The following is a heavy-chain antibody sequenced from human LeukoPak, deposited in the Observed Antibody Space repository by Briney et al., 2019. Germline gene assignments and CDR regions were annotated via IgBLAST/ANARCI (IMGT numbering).Heavy chain of an antibody. J-gene: IGHJ3*02. Sequence: SETLSLTCTVSGGSISSSSYYWGWIRQPPGKGLEWIGSIYYSGSTYYNPSLKSRVTISVDTSKNQLSLQLNSVTPEDTAMYYCAREMKRVSGVRSDFDIWGQGTMVTVSS. D-gene: IGHD6-19*01. V-gene: IGHV4-39*07. CDR2: IYYSGST. CDR3: AREMKRVSGVRSDFDI. CDR1: GGSISSSSYY.